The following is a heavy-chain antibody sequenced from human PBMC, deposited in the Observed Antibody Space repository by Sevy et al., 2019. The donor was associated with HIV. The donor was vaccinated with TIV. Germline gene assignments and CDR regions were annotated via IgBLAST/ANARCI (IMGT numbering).Heavy chain of an antibody. CDR2: IYYSGST. D-gene: IGHD2-15*01. Sequence: SETLSLTCTVSGGSISSSSYYWGWIRQPPGKGLEWIGSIYYSGSTYYNPSLKSRVTISVDTSKNQFSLKLSSVTAADTAVYYCARQATRKSIVVVVAATSIYGMDVWGQGTTVTVSS. CDR1: GGSISSSSYY. CDR3: ARQATRKSIVVVVAATSIYGMDV. J-gene: IGHJ6*02. V-gene: IGHV4-39*01.